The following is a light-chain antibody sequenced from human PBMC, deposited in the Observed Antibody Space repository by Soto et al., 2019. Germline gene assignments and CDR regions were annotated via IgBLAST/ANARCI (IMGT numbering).Light chain of an antibody. CDR1: QSIRKY. V-gene: IGKV1-39*01. CDR3: QQYNNYWT. CDR2: AAS. Sequence: DIQMTQSPSSLSASVGDRVIITCRASQSIRKYLNWYQHKPGKVPTLLIYAASSLQSGVPSRFSGSGSGTEFTLTITSLQPNDFATYYCQQYNNYWTFGQGTKVDIK. J-gene: IGKJ1*01.